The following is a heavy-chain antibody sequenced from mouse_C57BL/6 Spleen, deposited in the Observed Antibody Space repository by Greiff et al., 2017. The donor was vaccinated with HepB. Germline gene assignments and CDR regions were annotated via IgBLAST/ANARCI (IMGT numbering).Heavy chain of an antibody. V-gene: IGHV10-3*01. CDR1: GFTFNTYA. CDR2: IRSKSSNYAT. J-gene: IGHJ4*01. D-gene: IGHD2-4*01. Sequence: EVQLVESGGGLVQPKGSLKLSCAASGFTFNTYAMHWVRQAPGKGLEWVARIRSKSSNYATYYADSVKDRFTISRDDSQSMLYLQMNNLKTEDTAMYYCVRRRNDYDGYYAMDYWGQGTSVTVSS. CDR3: VRRRNDYDGYYAMDY.